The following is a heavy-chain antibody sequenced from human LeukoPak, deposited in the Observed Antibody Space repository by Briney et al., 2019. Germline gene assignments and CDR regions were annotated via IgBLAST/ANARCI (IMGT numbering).Heavy chain of an antibody. CDR1: GGSFSGYY. D-gene: IGHD3-22*01. CDR2: INHSGST. J-gene: IGHJ4*02. CDR3: AGERGSITMIDY. Sequence: PSETLSLTCAVYGGSFSGYYWSWIRQPPGKGLEWIGEINHSGSTNYNPSLKSRVTISVDTSKNQFSLKLSSVTAADTAVYYCAGERGSITMIDYWGQGTLVTVSS. V-gene: IGHV4-34*01.